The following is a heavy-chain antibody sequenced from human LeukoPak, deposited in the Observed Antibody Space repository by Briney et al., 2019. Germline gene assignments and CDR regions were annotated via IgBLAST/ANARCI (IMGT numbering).Heavy chain of an antibody. CDR3: ARDERFCNGDNHYPDLGY. V-gene: IGHV1-2*02. D-gene: IGHD2-15*01. CDR2: INPNTGAT. CDR1: GYTFTGYY. Sequence: ASVKVSCKASGYTFTGYYMFWVRQAPGQGPEWMGWINPNTGATKYAQNFQGRVTLTRDTSIRTTFMELSSLRSDDTAFCYCARDERFCNGDNHYPDLGYWGQGTLVTVSS. J-gene: IGHJ4*02.